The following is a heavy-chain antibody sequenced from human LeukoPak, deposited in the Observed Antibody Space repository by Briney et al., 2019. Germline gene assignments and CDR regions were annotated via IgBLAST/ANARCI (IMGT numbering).Heavy chain of an antibody. Sequence: SETLSLTCAVYGGSFSGYYWSWIRQPPGKGLEWIGEINHSGSTNYNPSLKSRVTISVDTSKNQFSLKLSSVTAADTAAYYCARSSSGWYGYYFDYWGQGTLVTVSS. CDR3: ARSSSGWYGYYFDY. CDR1: GGSFSGYY. J-gene: IGHJ4*02. D-gene: IGHD6-19*01. CDR2: INHSGST. V-gene: IGHV4-34*01.